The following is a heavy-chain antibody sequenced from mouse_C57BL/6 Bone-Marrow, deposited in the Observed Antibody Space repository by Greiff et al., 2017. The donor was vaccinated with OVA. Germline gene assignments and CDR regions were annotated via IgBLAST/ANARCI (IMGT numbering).Heavy chain of an antibody. D-gene: IGHD1-1*01. CDR1: GYTFTSYW. CDR2: FNPSNGGT. CDR3: ARQDLLLWYFDV. V-gene: IGHV1-53*01. Sequence: QVQLQQPGTELVKPGASVKLSCKASGYTFTSYWMHWVKQRPGQGLEWIGNFNPSNGGTNYNEKFKSKATLTVDKSSSTAYMHLSSLTSEDSAVYYCARQDLLLWYFDVWGTGTTVTVSS. J-gene: IGHJ1*03.